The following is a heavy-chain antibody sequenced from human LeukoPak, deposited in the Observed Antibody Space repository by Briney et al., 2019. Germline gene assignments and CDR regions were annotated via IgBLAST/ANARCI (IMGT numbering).Heavy chain of an antibody. CDR2: ISGSGDST. D-gene: IGHD2-2*02. Sequence: PGGSLRLSCAASGFTFNNYAMSWVRQAPGRVLEWVSTISGSGDSTYYADSVKGRFTISRDNSKNTLYLQMNSLRPEDTAVYYCPKGCASTGCYTSEHWGQGTLVTVSS. J-gene: IGHJ4*02. CDR3: PKGCASTGCYTSEH. V-gene: IGHV3-23*01. CDR1: GFTFNNYA.